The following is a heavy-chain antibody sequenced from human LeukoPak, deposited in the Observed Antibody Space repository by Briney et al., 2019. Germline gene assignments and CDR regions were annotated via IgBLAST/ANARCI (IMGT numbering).Heavy chain of an antibody. D-gene: IGHD3-9*01. CDR3: AKDPLPYYDILTGYSSYFDY. V-gene: IGHV3-23*01. J-gene: IGHJ4*02. CDR1: GFTFSSYA. CDR2: ISGSGGST. Sequence: GGSLRLSCAASGFTFSSYAMNWVRQAPGKGLEWVSAISGSGGSTYYADSVKGRFTISRDNSKNTLYLQMNSLRAEDTAVYYCAKDPLPYYDILTGYSSYFDYWGQGTLVTVSS.